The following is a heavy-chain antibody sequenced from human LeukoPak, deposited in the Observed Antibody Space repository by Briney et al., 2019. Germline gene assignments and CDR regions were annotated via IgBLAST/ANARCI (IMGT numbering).Heavy chain of an antibody. CDR1: GFSFSSYW. CDR2: INSDGSST. Sequence: GGSLRLSCVASGFSFSSYWMHWVRQAPGKGLVWVSRINSDGSSTSYADSVKGRITISRDNAKNTLYLQMNSLRAEDTAVYYCARVEDYYDSSGSSYWGQGTLVTVSS. D-gene: IGHD3-22*01. J-gene: IGHJ4*02. V-gene: IGHV3-74*01. CDR3: ARVEDYYDSSGSSY.